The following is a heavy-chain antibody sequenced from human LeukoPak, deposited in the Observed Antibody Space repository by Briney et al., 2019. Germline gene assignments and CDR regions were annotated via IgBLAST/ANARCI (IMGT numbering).Heavy chain of an antibody. CDR1: GASISSYY. D-gene: IGHD3-22*01. CDR3: ARENPSGYYNRPIDY. V-gene: IGHV4-59*01. Sequence: SETLSLTCTVSGASISSYYWSWIRQPPGKGLEWIGDIYYSGSIKYNPSLKSRVTMSVDASKNQFSLKLSSVTAADTAIYYCARENPSGYYNRPIDYWGQGTLVTVSS. CDR2: IYYSGSI. J-gene: IGHJ4*02.